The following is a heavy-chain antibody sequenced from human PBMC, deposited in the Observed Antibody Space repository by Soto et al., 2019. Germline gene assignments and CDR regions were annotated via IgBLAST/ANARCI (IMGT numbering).Heavy chain of an antibody. Sequence: GGSLRLSCAASGFTFSTYAMDWVRQAPGKGLEWVSAISRSGGGTYYADSVRGRFTISRDNFKNTLWLQMNSLRAEDTAVYYCARDSSGRGVFDSWGRRTIVTVSS. CDR3: ARDSSGRGVFDS. CDR2: ISRSGGGT. V-gene: IGHV3-23*01. CDR1: GFTFSTYA. J-gene: IGHJ5*01. D-gene: IGHD6-19*01.